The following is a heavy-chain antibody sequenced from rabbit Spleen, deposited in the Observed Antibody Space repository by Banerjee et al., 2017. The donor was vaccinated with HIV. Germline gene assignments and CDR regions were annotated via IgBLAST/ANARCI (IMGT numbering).Heavy chain of an antibody. CDR1: GFSFSDRDV. D-gene: IGHD1-1*01. J-gene: IGHJ4*01. CDR2: IGADTGSA. Sequence: QEQLEESGGGLVKPEGSLTLTCKASGFSFSDRDVMCWVRQAPGKGLEWIACIGADTGSAYYATWAKGRFTVSKTSSTTMTLQMTSLTAADTATYFCARERDTYSSSSENLWGPGTLVTVS. V-gene: IGHV1S45*01. CDR3: ARERDTYSSSSENL.